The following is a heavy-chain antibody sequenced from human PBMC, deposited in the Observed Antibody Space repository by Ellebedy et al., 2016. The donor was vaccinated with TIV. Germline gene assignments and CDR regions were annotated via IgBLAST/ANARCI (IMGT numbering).Heavy chain of an antibody. D-gene: IGHD1-1*01. J-gene: IGHJ5*02. Sequence: MPSETLSLTCTVSGGSISSYFWSWIRQPPGTGLEWIGYIYYSGTTNYNPSLKSRVTISIDTSKNHFSLKLSSVTAADTAVYYCARDTTSWNDGGWFDPWGQGALVTVSS. CDR3: ARDTTSWNDGGWFDP. CDR1: GGSISSYF. CDR2: IYYSGTT. V-gene: IGHV4-59*01.